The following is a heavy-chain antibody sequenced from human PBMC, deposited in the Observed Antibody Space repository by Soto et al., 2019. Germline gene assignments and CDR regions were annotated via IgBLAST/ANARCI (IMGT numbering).Heavy chain of an antibody. D-gene: IGHD3-3*01. Sequence: AGSLRLSCKASGLRFNSYAMEWVRQAPGKGLEWVSGISGSGGSIYYADSVKGRFTISRDNSKNTMFLQMHSLRAEDTAVYFCVKAAYDFWSGPALGMDVWGQGTTVTVSS. CDR3: VKAAYDFWSGPALGMDV. CDR2: ISGSGGSI. J-gene: IGHJ6*02. CDR1: GLRFNSYA. V-gene: IGHV3-23*01.